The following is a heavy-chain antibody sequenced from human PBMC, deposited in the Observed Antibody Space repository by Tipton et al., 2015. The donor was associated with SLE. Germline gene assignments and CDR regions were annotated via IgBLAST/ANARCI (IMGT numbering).Heavy chain of an antibody. Sequence: SLRLSCAASGFTFSSYAMHWVRQAPGKGLEWVAVISYDGSNKYYADSVKGRFTISRDNSKNTLYLQMNSLRAEDTAVYYCAKDSGPAVAGTVDYWGQGTLVTVSS. CDR3: AKDSGPAVAGTVDY. J-gene: IGHJ4*02. V-gene: IGHV3-30-3*01. CDR1: GFTFSSYA. D-gene: IGHD6-19*01. CDR2: ISYDGSNK.